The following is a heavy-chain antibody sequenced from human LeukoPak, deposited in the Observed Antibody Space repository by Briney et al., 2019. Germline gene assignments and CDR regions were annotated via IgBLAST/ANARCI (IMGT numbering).Heavy chain of an antibody. V-gene: IGHV3-9*01. CDR3: AKAGGSFGYTDFDY. Sequence: PGGSLRLSCAASGFTFDDYAMHWVRQAPGKGLEWVSGISWNSGSIGYADSVKGRFTISRDNAKNSLYLQMYSLRAEDTALYYCAKAGGSFGYTDFDYWGQGTLVTVSS. CDR2: ISWNSGSI. CDR1: GFTFDDYA. D-gene: IGHD5-18*01. J-gene: IGHJ4*02.